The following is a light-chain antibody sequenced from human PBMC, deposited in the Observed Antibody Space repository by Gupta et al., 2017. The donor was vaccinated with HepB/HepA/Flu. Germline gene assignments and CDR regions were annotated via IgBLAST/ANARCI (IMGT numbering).Light chain of an antibody. V-gene: IGLV1-44*01. CDR1: SSNIGSQV. CDR3: QAWDTSSDVWV. J-gene: IGLJ3*02. Sequence: SVLPQPPSGSGTPPQRVTITCSGSSSNIGSQVVNWYQQVPGPAPQLLIYCNNKRPSGVPERFSGSKSGATATMTISGVQAGDEADYYCQAWDTSSDVWVFGGGTKLTVL. CDR2: CNN.